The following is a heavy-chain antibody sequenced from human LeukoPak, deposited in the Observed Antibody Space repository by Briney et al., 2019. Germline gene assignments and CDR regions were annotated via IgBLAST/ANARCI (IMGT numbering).Heavy chain of an antibody. J-gene: IGHJ4*02. CDR1: GYTLTELS. CDR2: FDPEDGET. Sequence: ASVKVSCKVSGYTLTELSMHWVRQAPGKGLEWMGGFDPEDGETIYAQKFQGRVTMTEDTSTDTAYMELSSLRSEDTAAYYCATEIIVGASFDYWGQGTLVTVSS. V-gene: IGHV1-24*01. CDR3: ATEIIVGASFDY. D-gene: IGHD1-26*01.